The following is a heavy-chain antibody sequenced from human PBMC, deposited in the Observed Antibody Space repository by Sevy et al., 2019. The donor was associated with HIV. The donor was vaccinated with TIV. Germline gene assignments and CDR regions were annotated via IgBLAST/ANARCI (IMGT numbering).Heavy chain of an antibody. CDR3: AKVRRIAAAGPLDY. CDR2: ISGSGGST. Sequence: GGSLRLSCTASGFTFGDYAMSWFRQAPGKGLEWVSAISGSGGSTYYADSVKGRFTISRDNSKNTLYLQMNSLRAEDTAVYYCAKVRRIAAAGPLDYWGQGTLVTVSS. V-gene: IGHV3-23*01. CDR1: GFTFGDYA. J-gene: IGHJ4*02. D-gene: IGHD6-13*01.